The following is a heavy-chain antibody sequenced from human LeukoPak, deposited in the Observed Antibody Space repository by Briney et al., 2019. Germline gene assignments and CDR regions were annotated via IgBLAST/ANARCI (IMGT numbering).Heavy chain of an antibody. CDR2: INHSGST. D-gene: IGHD2-2*01. J-gene: IGHJ3*02. Sequence: SETLSLTCAVYGGSFSGYYWSWIRQPPGKGLEWIGEINHSGSTNYNPSLKSRVTISVDTSKNQFSPKLSSVTAADTAVYYCASVVPAAIYAFDIWGQGTMVTVSS. V-gene: IGHV4-34*01. CDR3: ASVVPAAIYAFDI. CDR1: GGSFSGYY.